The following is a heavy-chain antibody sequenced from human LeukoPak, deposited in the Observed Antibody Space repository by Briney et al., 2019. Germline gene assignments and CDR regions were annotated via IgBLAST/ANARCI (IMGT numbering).Heavy chain of an antibody. CDR2: IYYSGST. V-gene: IGHV4-39*01. CDR1: GGSISSSSYY. Sequence: PSETLSLTCTVSGGSISSSSYYWGWIRQPPGKGLEWIGSIYYSGSTYYNPSLKSRVTISVDTSKNQFSLKLGSVTAADTAVYYCATTLWFGMNWFDPWGQGTLVTVSS. D-gene: IGHD3-10*01. J-gene: IGHJ5*02. CDR3: ATTLWFGMNWFDP.